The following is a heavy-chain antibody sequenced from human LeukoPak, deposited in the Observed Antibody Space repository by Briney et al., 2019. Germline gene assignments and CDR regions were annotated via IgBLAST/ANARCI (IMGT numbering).Heavy chain of an antibody. CDR2: INHSGST. D-gene: IGHD1-26*01. V-gene: IGHV4-34*01. CDR3: ARKGATTASYDAFDI. CDR1: GGSFSGYY. Sequence: SETLSLTCAVYGGSFSGYYWSWIRQPPGKGLEWIGEINHSGSTNYNPSLKSRVTISVDTSKNQFSLKLSSVTAADTAVYYCARKGATTASYDAFDIWGQGTVVTVSS. J-gene: IGHJ3*02.